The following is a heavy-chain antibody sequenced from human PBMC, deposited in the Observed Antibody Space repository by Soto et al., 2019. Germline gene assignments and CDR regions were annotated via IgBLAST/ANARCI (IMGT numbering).Heavy chain of an antibody. CDR3: AKIMYRSWTPESYYFDY. CDR1: GFTFSSYA. Sequence: GGSLRLSCAASGFTFSSYAMSWVRQAPGKGLEWVSAISGSGGSTYYADSVKGRFTISRDNSKNTLYLQMNSLRAEDTAVYYCAKIMYRSWTPESYYFDYWGQGTLVTVSS. J-gene: IGHJ4*02. V-gene: IGHV3-23*01. D-gene: IGHD6-13*01. CDR2: ISGSGGST.